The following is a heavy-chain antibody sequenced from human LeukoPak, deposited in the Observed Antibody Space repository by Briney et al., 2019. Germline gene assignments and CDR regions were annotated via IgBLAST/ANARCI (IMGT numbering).Heavy chain of an antibody. D-gene: IGHD6-19*01. CDR2: INHSGST. CDR1: GGSFSGYY. J-gene: IGHJ4*02. V-gene: IGHV4-34*01. Sequence: SETLSLTCAVYGGSFSGYYWSWIRQPPGKGLEWIGEINHSGSTNYNPSLKSRVTISVDTSKNQFSLKLSSVTAADTAVYYCARGSRQIVAAIQFDYWGQGTLVTVSS. CDR3: ARGSRQIVAAIQFDY.